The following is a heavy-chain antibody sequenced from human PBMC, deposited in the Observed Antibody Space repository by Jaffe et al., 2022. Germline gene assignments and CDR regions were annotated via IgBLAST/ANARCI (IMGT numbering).Heavy chain of an antibody. CDR3: SRGGYTESLGARVFEY. CDR1: GFIFGRYW. V-gene: IGHV3-7*01. J-gene: IGHJ4*02. Sequence: VQLVESGGDLVQPGGSLRLSCAASGFIFGRYWMNWVRQIPGKGLECVANIKPDGSEKHYVDSVKGRFTISRDNAKNSVYLQMDSLRADDTAVYYCSRGGYTESLGARVFEYWGQGTLVSVSS. D-gene: IGHD2-15*01. CDR2: IKPDGSEK.